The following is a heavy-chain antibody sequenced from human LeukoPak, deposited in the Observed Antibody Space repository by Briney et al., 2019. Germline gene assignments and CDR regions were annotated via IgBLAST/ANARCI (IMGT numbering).Heavy chain of an antibody. CDR2: INHSGST. J-gene: IGHJ4*02. CDR3: ARVVVMRGRWLDY. V-gene: IGHV4-34*01. D-gene: IGHD3-22*01. CDR1: GGSFSGYY. Sequence: SETLSLTCAVYGGSFSGYYWSWIRQPPGKGLEWIGEINHSGSTNYNPSLKSRVTISVDTSKNQFSLKLSSVTAADTAVYYCARVVVMRGRWLDYWGQGTLVTVSS.